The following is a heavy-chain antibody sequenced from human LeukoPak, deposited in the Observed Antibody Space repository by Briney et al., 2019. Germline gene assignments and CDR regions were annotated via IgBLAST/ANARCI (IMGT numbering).Heavy chain of an antibody. CDR2: VYSGGDT. Sequence: GGSLRLSCAASGFTVSSNYMTWIRQAPGERLECVSIVYSGGDTYYSDSVKGRFTMSRDNSKNMLYLQMNSLRGEDTAVYYCAKGQGIGAAGTAFDYWGKGTLVTVSS. D-gene: IGHD6-13*01. CDR3: AKGQGIGAAGTAFDY. V-gene: IGHV3-53*05. CDR1: GFTVSSNY. J-gene: IGHJ4*02.